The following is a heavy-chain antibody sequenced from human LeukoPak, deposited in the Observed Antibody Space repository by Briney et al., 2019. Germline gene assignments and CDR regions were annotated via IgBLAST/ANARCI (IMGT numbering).Heavy chain of an antibody. CDR3: AKDREGYYGSGSMAY. J-gene: IGHJ4*02. CDR1: GSTFDDYA. V-gene: IGHV3-9*01. D-gene: IGHD3-10*01. Sequence: GGSLRLSCAASGSTFDDYAMHWVRQAPGKGLEWVPGISWNSGSIGYADSVKGRFTISRDNAKNSLYLQMNSLRAEDTALYYCAKDREGYYGSGSMAYWGQGTLVTVSS. CDR2: ISWNSGSI.